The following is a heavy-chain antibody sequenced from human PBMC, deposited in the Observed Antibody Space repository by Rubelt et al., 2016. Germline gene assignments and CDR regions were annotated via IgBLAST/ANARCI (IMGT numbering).Heavy chain of an antibody. Sequence: QVQLQESGPGLVKPSETLSLTCTVSGGSINSYYWSWIRQPPGKGLEWIGHIYYSGSTNYNPSRKSRVTISVATSKIQFSLKLNSVTAADTAVYYCARSGKQWDALDYWGQGTLVTVSS. V-gene: IGHV4-59*08. D-gene: IGHD6-19*01. CDR1: GGSINSYY. J-gene: IGHJ4*02. CDR2: IYYSGST. CDR3: ARSGKQWDALDY.